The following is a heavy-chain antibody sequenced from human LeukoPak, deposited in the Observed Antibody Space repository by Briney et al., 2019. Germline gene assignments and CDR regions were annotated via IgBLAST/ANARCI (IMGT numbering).Heavy chain of an antibody. V-gene: IGHV3-74*01. J-gene: IGHJ4*02. CDR1: GFTFSSYW. Sequence: GGSLRLSCAASGFTFSSYWMHWVRQAPGKGLVWVSHINSDGSDTSYADSVKGRFTISRDNAKNTLYLQMNSLRTEDTAVYYCARGELGLPSYWGQGTLVTVSS. D-gene: IGHD7-27*01. CDR3: ARGELGLPSY. CDR2: INSDGSDT.